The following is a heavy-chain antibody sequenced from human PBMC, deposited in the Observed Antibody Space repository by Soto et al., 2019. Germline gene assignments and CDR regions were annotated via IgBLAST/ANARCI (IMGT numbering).Heavy chain of an antibody. V-gene: IGHV1-18*01. J-gene: IGHJ4*02. CDR1: GYTFTSYG. Sequence: QVQLVQSGAEVKKPGASVKVSCKASGYTFTSYGISWVRQAPGQGLEWMGWISAYNGNTNYAQKLQGRVTMTTDTSTSTAYMELRSLRSDDTAVYYCARAISSSGWYGPTQRVPPDYWGQGTLVTVSS. CDR2: ISAYNGNT. CDR3: ARAISSSGWYGPTQRVPPDY. D-gene: IGHD6-19*01.